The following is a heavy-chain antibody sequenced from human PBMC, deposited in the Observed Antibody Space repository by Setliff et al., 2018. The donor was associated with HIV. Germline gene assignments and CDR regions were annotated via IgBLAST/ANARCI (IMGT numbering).Heavy chain of an antibody. D-gene: IGHD4-17*01. CDR1: GYTFSSYG. CDR3: ARSGRETDLYGLYGVHYFDY. V-gene: IGHV1-18*01. J-gene: IGHJ4*02. CDR2: ISASNGYT. Sequence: ASVKVSCKASGYTFSSYGISRVRQAPGQGLEWMGWISASNGYTDYAQKFRDRVTLTTDTSTSTAYMELRSLTSDDTAVYYCARSGRETDLYGLYGVHYFDYWGQGTLVTVSS.